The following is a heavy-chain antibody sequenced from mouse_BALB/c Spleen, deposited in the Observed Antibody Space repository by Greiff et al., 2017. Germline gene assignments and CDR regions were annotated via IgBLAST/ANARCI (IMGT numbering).Heavy chain of an antibody. CDR3: AREITTATYWYFDV. V-gene: IGHV5-9-4*01. Sequence: EVQLVESGGGLVKPGGSLKLSCAASGFTFSSYAMSWVRQSPEKRLEWVAEISSGGSYTYYPDTVTGRFTISRDNAKNTLYLEMSSLRSEDTAMYYCAREITTATYWYFDVWGAGTTVTVSS. J-gene: IGHJ1*01. CDR1: GFTFSSYA. CDR2: ISSGGSYT. D-gene: IGHD1-2*01.